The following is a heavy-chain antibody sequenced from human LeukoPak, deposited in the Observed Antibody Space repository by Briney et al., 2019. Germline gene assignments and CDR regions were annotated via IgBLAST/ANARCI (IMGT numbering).Heavy chain of an antibody. V-gene: IGHV1-46*01. D-gene: IGHD4-23*01. Sequence: ASVKVSCKASGYTFTSYYMHWVRQAPGQGLEWMGIINPSGGSTSYAQKFQGRVTMTRDTSISTAYMELSRLRSDDTAVYYCARDGSTVVTWGAFDIWGQGTMVTVSS. CDR3: ARDGSTVVTWGAFDI. CDR1: GYTFTSYY. CDR2: INPSGGST. J-gene: IGHJ3*02.